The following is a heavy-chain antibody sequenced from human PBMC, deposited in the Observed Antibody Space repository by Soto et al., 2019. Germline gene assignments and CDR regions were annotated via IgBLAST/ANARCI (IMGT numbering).Heavy chain of an antibody. Sequence: GGPLRLPVAASGLPFSNNGIHGVRRAPGKGLVWVSGIKSDGSSTTYADSVKGRFTISRDNATNTLYLQMNSLRDEDMAVYYCATAAPFNCGGNSGFDCWGQGTLVTVSS. D-gene: IGHD2-21*02. CDR3: ATAAPFNCGGNSGFDC. V-gene: IGHV3-74*03. J-gene: IGHJ4*02. CDR1: GLPFSNNG. CDR2: IKSDGSST.